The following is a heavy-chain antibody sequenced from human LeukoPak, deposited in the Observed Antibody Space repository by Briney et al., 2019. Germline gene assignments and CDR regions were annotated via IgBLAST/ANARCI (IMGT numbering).Heavy chain of an antibody. Sequence: GGSLRLSCAASGFTFSSYAMHWVRQAPGKGLEWVAVISYDGSNKYYADSVKGRFTISRDNSKNTLYLQMNSLRAEDTAVYYCARLSIVGATTYYFDYWGQGTLVTVPS. V-gene: IGHV3-30-3*01. D-gene: IGHD1-26*01. CDR1: GFTFSSYA. J-gene: IGHJ4*02. CDR2: ISYDGSNK. CDR3: ARLSIVGATTYYFDY.